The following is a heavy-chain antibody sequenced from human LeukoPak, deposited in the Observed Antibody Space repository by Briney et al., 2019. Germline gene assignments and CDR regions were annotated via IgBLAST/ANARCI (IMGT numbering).Heavy chain of an antibody. J-gene: IGHJ4*02. CDR1: GFTFSSYA. V-gene: IGHV3-30-3*02. D-gene: IGHD2-2*01. CDR3: AKSSPDCSGTSCYGCD. CDR2: ISYDGSNK. Sequence: GGSLRLSCAASGFTFSSYAMHWVRQAPGKGLEWVAVISYDGSNKYYADSVKGRFTISRDNSKNTLSLQMNSLRAEDTAVYYCAKSSPDCSGTSCYGCDWGQGTLVTVSS.